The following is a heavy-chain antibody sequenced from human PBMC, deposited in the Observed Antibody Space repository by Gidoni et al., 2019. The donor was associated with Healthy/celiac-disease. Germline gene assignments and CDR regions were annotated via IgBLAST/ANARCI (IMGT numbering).Heavy chain of an antibody. Sequence: QVQLVQSGAAVKKPGSSVKVSCKASGGTFSSYAISWVRQAPGQGLEWMGGIIPIFGTANYAQKFQGRVTITADESTSTAYMELSSLRSEDTAVYYCASGAVVAAPYYYGMDVWGQGTTVTVSS. D-gene: IGHD2-15*01. CDR3: ASGAVVAAPYYYGMDV. CDR1: GGTFSSYA. CDR2: IIPIFGTA. V-gene: IGHV1-69*01. J-gene: IGHJ6*02.